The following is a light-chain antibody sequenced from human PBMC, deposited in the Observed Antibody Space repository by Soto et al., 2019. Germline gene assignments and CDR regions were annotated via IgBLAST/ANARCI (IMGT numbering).Light chain of an antibody. V-gene: IGKV3-20*01. CDR1: QSVKSSY. CDR3: QQYGSSLYT. J-gene: IGKJ2*01. CDR2: GAS. Sequence: EIVLTQSPGTLSLSPGERATLSCRASQSVKSSYLAWYQQKPGQAPRLLIYGASSRATGIPDRFSGSGSGTDXTXTISXXEPEDFAVYYCQQYGSSLYTFGQGTKLEIK.